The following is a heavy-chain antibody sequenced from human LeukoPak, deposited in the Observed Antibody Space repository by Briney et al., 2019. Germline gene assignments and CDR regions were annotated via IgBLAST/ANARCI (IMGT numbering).Heavy chain of an antibody. V-gene: IGHV3-43*02. J-gene: IGHJ6*03. Sequence: GGSLRLSCAASGFTFSDHSMNWVRQATGKGLEWVSYISSIGATIYYADSVKGRFTISRDNSKNSLYLQMNSLRTEDTALYYCAKDMGRLLDTAMVSMDVWGKGTTVTISS. CDR2: ISSIGATI. CDR3: AKDMGRLLDTAMVSMDV. D-gene: IGHD5-18*01. CDR1: GFTFSDHS.